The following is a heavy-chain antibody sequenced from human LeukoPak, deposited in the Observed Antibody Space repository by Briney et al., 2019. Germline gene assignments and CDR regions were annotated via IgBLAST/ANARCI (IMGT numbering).Heavy chain of an antibody. V-gene: IGHV3-33*01. D-gene: IGHD3-22*01. CDR3: ARESMTPYYYDSSGYFYYYYYGMDV. Sequence: GGSLRLSCAASGFTFSSYGMHWVRQAPGKGLEWVAVIWYDGSNKYYADSVKGRFTISRDNSKNTLYLQMNSLRAEDTAVYYCARESMTPYYYDSSGYFYYYYYGMDVWGQGTTVTVSS. CDR2: IWYDGSNK. J-gene: IGHJ6*02. CDR1: GFTFSSYG.